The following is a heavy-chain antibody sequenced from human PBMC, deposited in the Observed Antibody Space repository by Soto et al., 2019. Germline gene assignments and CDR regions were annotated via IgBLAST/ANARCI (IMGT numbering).Heavy chain of an antibody. J-gene: IGHJ6*02. CDR1: GFTFSSYG. D-gene: IGHD2-8*01. CDR2: IWYDGSNK. Sequence: GGSLRLSCAASGFTFSSYGMHWVRQAPGKGLEWVAVIWYDGSNKYYADSVKGRFTISRDNSKNTLYLQMNSLRAEDTAVYYCARDPVYAISLVKMDVWGQGTTVTVSS. CDR3: ARDPVYAISLVKMDV. V-gene: IGHV3-33*01.